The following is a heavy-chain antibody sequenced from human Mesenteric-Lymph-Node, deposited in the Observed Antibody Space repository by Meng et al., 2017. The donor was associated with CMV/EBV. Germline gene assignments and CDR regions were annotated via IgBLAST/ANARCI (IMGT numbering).Heavy chain of an antibody. CDR2: MNSDGSSR. Sequence: GGSLRLSCAASGFTFSNCAMSGVRQAPGKGLVWVSRMNSDGSSRSYADSVEGRFTVSRDNAKNTLYLQMNSLRVDDTALYYCARESIVGNGDAFDIWGQGTLVTVSS. D-gene: IGHD1-1*01. CDR3: ARESIVGNGDAFDI. V-gene: IGHV3-74*01. CDR1: GFTFSNCA. J-gene: IGHJ3*02.